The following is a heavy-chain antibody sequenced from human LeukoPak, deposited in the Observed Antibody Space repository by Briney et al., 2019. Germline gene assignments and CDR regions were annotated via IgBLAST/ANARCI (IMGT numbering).Heavy chain of an antibody. Sequence: SESLSPTCTVSGGSISSYYWSWVRQPPGKGLEWVGYIYSSGSTNYNPSLKSRVTISVDTSKNQFSLKLSSVTAADTAVYYCARLTYYYDSSGYYYVVERRYFDYWGQGTLVTVSS. V-gene: IGHV4-59*08. CDR1: GGSISSYY. CDR2: IYSSGST. D-gene: IGHD3-22*01. CDR3: ARLTYYYDSSGYYYVVERRYFDY. J-gene: IGHJ4*02.